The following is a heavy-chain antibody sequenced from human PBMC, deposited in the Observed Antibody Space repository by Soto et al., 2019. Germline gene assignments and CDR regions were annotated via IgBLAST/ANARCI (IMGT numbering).Heavy chain of an antibody. Sequence: GGSLRLSCAASGFTFSSYAMSWVRQAPGKGLEWVSAISGSGGSTYYADSVKGRFTISRDNSKNMLYLQMNSLRAEDTAVYYCTKALYYYGSGSRPHYYYYYGMDVWGQGTTVTVSS. CDR3: TKALYYYGSGSRPHYYYYYGMDV. CDR1: GFTFSSYA. V-gene: IGHV3-23*01. J-gene: IGHJ6*02. D-gene: IGHD3-10*01. CDR2: ISGSGGST.